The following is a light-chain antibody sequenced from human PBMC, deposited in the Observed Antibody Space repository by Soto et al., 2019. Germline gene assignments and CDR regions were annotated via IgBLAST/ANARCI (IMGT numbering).Light chain of an antibody. V-gene: IGKV3-11*01. Sequence: EIVWTQSPVTLSVSPGERATLSCRANQSISTYLAWYQQKRGQAPRLLIYDASNRATGIPARFSGSGSGTDFILTISSLEPQDFAIDYCQQRTNSPITFGGGPKVDIK. J-gene: IGKJ4*01. CDR1: QSISTY. CDR2: DAS. CDR3: QQRTNSPIT.